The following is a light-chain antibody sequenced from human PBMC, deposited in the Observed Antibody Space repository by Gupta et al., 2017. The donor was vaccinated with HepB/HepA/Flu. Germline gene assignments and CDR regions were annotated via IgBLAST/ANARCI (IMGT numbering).Light chain of an antibody. CDR3: MENLQAPFT. J-gene: IGKJ3*01. CDR1: QSLLQSNGNNY. V-gene: IGKV2-28*01. CDR2: LGS. Sequence: DIVMTQSRLSLPVTPGESASISCRSSQSLLQSNGNNYLDWFVQKPGQSPQLLIYLGSNRASGVPDRFSGSGSGTDFTLKINRVEAEDGGVYYCMENLQAPFTFGPGTKVDVK.